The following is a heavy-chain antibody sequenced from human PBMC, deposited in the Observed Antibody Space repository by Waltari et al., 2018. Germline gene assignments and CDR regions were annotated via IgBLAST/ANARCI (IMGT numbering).Heavy chain of an antibody. D-gene: IGHD3-10*01. J-gene: IGHJ4*02. CDR2: IKEDGSAQ. CDR3: ARDGGASGSYDY. Sequence: EVQLVESGGVLVQPGGSLRLSCEASGFMFSRYWMTWVRQAPGRGMEGVAKIKEDGSAQTYGDSVRGRFISSRDNAQNSLYLQMNYLRAEDTAVYYCARDGGASGSYDYWGQGTLVTVSS. V-gene: IGHV3-7*01. CDR1: GFMFSRYW.